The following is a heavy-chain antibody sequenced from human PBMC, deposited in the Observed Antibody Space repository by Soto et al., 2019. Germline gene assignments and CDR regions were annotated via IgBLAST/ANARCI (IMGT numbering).Heavy chain of an antibody. CDR1: GFPFPQYD. J-gene: IGHJ4*02. D-gene: IGHD3-3*02. CDR2: VGRFGNT. Sequence: XASLRLSCAASGFPFPQYDMNWVCQDPGQGLAWVAAVGRFGNTYYRDSVRGRFTISRYDSRNLVYLQMSRRRLDDTAVYFCAKEGTLACPAGDYFDSWGPGTLVTVSS. V-gene: IGHV3-23*01. CDR3: AKEGTLACPAGDYFDS.